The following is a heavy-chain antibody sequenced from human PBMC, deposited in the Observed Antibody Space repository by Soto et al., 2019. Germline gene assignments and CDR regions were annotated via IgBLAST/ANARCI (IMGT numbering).Heavy chain of an antibody. V-gene: IGHV4-59*01. CDR1: GGSISSYY. D-gene: IGHD2-21*02. CDR3: ARIGGHSYYFDY. Sequence: SETLSLTCTVSGGSISSYYWSWIRQPPGKGLEWIGYIYYSGSTNYNPSLKSRVTISVDTSKNQFSLKLSSVTAADTAVYYCARIGGHSYYFDYCGQRSLVIVSS. CDR2: IYYSGST. J-gene: IGHJ4*02.